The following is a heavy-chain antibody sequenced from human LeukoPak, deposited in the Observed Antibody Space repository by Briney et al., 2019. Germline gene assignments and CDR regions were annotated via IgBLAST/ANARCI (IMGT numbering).Heavy chain of an antibody. CDR1: GDSISSGNFY. V-gene: IGHV4-61*01. CDR3: ASNRAYSSGWYLPTFDY. J-gene: IGHJ4*02. CDR2: IYYNGYT. D-gene: IGHD6-19*01. Sequence: SETLSLTCTVSGDSISSGNFYWRWIRQPPGKGLEWIVYIYYNGYTNYNPSLKSRITISLNASKHQFSLRLCSVTAADTAVYYCASNRAYSSGWYLPTFDYWGQGTLVTVSS.